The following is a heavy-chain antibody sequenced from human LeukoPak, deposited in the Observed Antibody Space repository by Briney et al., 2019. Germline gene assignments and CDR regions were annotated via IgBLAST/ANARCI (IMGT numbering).Heavy chain of an antibody. V-gene: IGHV3-53*01. Sequence: GGSLRLSCAASGITVSTNYMSWVRQAPGKGLEWVSVIYSGGGTYYADSVRGRFTISRDNSKSTLSLQMNSLRAEDTAIYYCATYRQVLLSFESWGQGTLVTVSS. J-gene: IGHJ4*02. D-gene: IGHD2/OR15-2a*01. CDR1: GITVSTNY. CDR2: IYSGGGT. CDR3: ATYRQVLLSFES.